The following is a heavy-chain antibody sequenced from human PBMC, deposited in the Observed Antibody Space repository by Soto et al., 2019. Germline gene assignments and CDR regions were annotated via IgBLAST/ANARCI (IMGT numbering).Heavy chain of an antibody. V-gene: IGHV1-69*13. CDR1: GGTFSSYA. Sequence: VKVSCKASGGTFSSYAISWVRQAPGQGLEWMGGIIPIFGTANYAQKFQGRVTITADKSTSTAYMELSSLRSEDTAVYYCAGNSYYDSSGYYPRYYYYGMDVWGQGTTVTVSS. CDR2: IIPIFGTA. D-gene: IGHD3-22*01. J-gene: IGHJ6*02. CDR3: AGNSYYDSSGYYPRYYYYGMDV.